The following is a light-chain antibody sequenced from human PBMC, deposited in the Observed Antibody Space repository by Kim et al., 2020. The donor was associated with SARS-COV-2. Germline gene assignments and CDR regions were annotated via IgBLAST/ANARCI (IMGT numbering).Light chain of an antibody. V-gene: IGKV3-15*01. CDR3: QKYNKWPPLT. CDR2: GAA. Sequence: EIVMTQSPDTLSVSPGERATLSCRASQSVSSNLAWYQQKPDQAPRLRIYGAATRATGIPARFSGSGSGTEFTLTISSLQSEDFAVYYCQKYNKWPPLTFGGGTKVDIK. CDR1: QSVSSN. J-gene: IGKJ4*02.